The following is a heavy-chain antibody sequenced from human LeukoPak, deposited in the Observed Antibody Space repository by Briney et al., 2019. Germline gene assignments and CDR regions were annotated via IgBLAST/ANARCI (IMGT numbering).Heavy chain of an antibody. CDR1: GFTFSSYT. CDR3: AKVDGYCSSTNCPGG. Sequence: PGGSLRLSCAASGFTFSSYTMHWVRQAPGKGLEWVAFIRYDGSNKYYADSVKGRFTISRDNSKNTPYLQMNSLRAEDTAVYYCAKVDGYCSSTNCPGGWGQGTLVTVSS. CDR2: IRYDGSNK. V-gene: IGHV3-30*02. D-gene: IGHD2-2*03. J-gene: IGHJ4*02.